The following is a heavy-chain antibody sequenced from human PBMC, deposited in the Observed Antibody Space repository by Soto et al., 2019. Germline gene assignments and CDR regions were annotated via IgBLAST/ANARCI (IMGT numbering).Heavy chain of an antibody. D-gene: IGHD2-15*01. Sequence: PGESLKISCKGSGYSFISYWIAWVRQMPGKGLEWMGIIYPGDSDTRYSPSFQGQVTISADKSISTAYLQWRSLKASDTAMYYCARAKGYCSGGSCSQLLFDPWGQGTLVTVSS. V-gene: IGHV5-51*01. CDR1: GYSFISYW. CDR3: ARAKGYCSGGSCSQLLFDP. CDR2: IYPGDSDT. J-gene: IGHJ5*02.